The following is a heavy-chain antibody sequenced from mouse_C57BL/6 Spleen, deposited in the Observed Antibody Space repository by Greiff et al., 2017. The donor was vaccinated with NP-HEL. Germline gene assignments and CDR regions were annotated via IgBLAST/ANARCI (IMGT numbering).Heavy chain of an antibody. Sequence: VQLQQPGAELVKPGASVKLSCKASGYTFTSYWMQWVKQRPGQGLEWIGEIDPSDSYTNYNQKFKGKATLTVDTSSSTAYMQLSSLTAEDSAVYYCAVITTVVEVPYYFDYWGQGTTLTVSS. CDR2: IDPSDSYT. J-gene: IGHJ2*01. D-gene: IGHD1-1*01. CDR3: AVITTVVEVPYYFDY. CDR1: GYTFTSYW. V-gene: IGHV1-50*01.